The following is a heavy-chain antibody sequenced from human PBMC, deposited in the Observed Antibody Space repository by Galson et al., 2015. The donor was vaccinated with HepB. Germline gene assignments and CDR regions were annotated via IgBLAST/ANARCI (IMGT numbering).Heavy chain of an antibody. CDR3: ATRSGASGWYSYFQH. V-gene: IGHV3-33*08. Sequence: SLRLSCAASGFTFRGHSMHWVRQAPGKGLEWVAVIWHDGSNKDYADSVRGRFTISRDNSKNTVYLQMNSLRVEDTAVYYCATRSGASGWYSYFQHWGQGTLVTVSS. CDR1: GFTFRGHS. J-gene: IGHJ1*01. D-gene: IGHD6-19*01. CDR2: IWHDGSNK.